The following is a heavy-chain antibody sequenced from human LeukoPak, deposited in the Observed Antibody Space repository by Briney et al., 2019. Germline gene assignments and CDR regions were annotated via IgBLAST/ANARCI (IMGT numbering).Heavy chain of an antibody. J-gene: IGHJ3*02. D-gene: IGHD4-17*01. Sequence: QPGGSMRLSCAASGFTFSSYAMSWVRQAPGKGLEWVSAISGSGGSTYYADSVKGRFTISRDNSKNTLYLQMNSLRAEDTAVYYWAKVATETTVAIIALIDAFDIWGQGTMVTVSS. CDR3: AKVATETTVAIIALIDAFDI. CDR1: GFTFSSYA. V-gene: IGHV3-23*01. CDR2: ISGSGGST.